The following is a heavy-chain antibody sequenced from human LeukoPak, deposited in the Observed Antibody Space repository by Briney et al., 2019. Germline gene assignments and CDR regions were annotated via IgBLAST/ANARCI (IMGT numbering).Heavy chain of an antibody. Sequence: ASVKVSCKASGYTFTGYYMHWVRQAPGQGLEWMGWINPNSGVTNYAQKFQGRVTMTRDTSICTAYMELSRLRSGDPAGYYCARVLDSGYPVWDCWGQGTLVTVSS. CDR1: GYTFTGYY. V-gene: IGHV1-2*02. J-gene: IGHJ4*02. D-gene: IGHD5-12*01. CDR2: INPNSGVT. CDR3: ARVLDSGYPVWDC.